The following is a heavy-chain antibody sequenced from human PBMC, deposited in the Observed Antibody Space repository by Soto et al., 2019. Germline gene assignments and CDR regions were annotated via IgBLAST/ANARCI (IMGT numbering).Heavy chain of an antibody. D-gene: IGHD3-22*01. CDR3: ARAIPDYYDSSGYYYGLRDNWFDP. V-gene: IGHV4-30-4*01. Sequence: SETLSVTCTVSCGSISSGDYYWSWIRQPPGKGLEWIGYIYYSGSTYYNPSLKSRVTISVDTSKNQFSLKLSSVTAADTAVYYCARAIPDYYDSSGYYYGLRDNWFDPWGQGTLVTIS. CDR1: CGSISSGDYY. CDR2: IYYSGST. J-gene: IGHJ5*02.